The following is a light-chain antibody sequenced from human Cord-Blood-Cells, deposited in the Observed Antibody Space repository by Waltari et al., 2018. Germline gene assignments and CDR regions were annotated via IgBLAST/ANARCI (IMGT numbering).Light chain of an antibody. CDR1: SSDVGGYNY. V-gene: IGLV2-14*01. J-gene: IGLJ1*01. Sequence: QSALTQPASVSGSPGQSITISCTGTSSDVGGYNYVSWYQQHPGKAPKLMSYDASNRPSGVSTRFSGTKSGNTAFLTISGLKAEDDADYYCSSYTSSSTLYVYVTGTKVTVL. CDR2: DAS. CDR3: SSYTSSSTLYV.